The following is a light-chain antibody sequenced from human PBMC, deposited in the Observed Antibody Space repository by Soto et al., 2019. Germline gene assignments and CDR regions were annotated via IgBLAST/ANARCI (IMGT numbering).Light chain of an antibody. CDR1: QSISSY. CDR3: QPSYSTPWT. V-gene: IGKV1-39*01. CDR2: AAS. J-gene: IGKJ1*01. Sequence: DIQMTQSPSSLSASVGDRVTITCRESQSISSYLNWYQQKPGKAPKLLIYAASSLQSGVPSRFSGSGSGTDFTLTSSSLQPEDFATYYCQPSYSTPWTFGQGTKVEIK.